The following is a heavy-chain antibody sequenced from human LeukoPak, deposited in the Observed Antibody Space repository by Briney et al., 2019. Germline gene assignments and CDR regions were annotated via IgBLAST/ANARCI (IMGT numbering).Heavy chain of an antibody. D-gene: IGHD3-22*01. J-gene: IGHJ4*02. Sequence: ASVKVSCKASGYTFTGYYMHWVRQAPGQGLEWMGWMNPASGVTNYARKFQGRVTLTRDTSISTAYMELSRLRSDDTAVYYCARDPSGDSSGYPFDYWGQGTLVTVSS. CDR2: MNPASGVT. CDR3: ARDPSGDSSGYPFDY. V-gene: IGHV1-2*02. CDR1: GYTFTGYY.